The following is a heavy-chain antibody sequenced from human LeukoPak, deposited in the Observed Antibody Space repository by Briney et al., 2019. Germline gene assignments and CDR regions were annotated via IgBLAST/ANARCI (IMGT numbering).Heavy chain of an antibody. CDR2: IYTTGST. V-gene: IGHV4-61*02. J-gene: IGHJ3*02. CDR3: ARDPKGVDYGTFGAFDI. Sequence: PSQTLSLTCTVSGGSVSSGSYYWSWIRQPAGKGLEWIGRIYTTGSTNYNPSLKSRVIISVDTSKNQFSLKLSSVTAADTAVYYCARDPKGVDYGTFGAFDIWGQGTMVTVSS. CDR1: GGSVSSGSYY. D-gene: IGHD4-17*01.